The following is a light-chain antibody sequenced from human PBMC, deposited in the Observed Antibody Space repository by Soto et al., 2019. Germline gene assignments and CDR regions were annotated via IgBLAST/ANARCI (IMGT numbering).Light chain of an antibody. J-gene: IGKJ1*01. V-gene: IGKV1-5*01. CDR1: QGISRW. CDR3: QQYTTYWT. CDR2: DAS. Sequence: DIQMTQSPSPLSASLGDRVTITCRASQGISRWLAWYQQRPGKAPKILIYDASTLHSEVSSRFSGSGSGTEFTLTISSLQPNDSATYYCQQYTTYWTFGQGTKVDIK.